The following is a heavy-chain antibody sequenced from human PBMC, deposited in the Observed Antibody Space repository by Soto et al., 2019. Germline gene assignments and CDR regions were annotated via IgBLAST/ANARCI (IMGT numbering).Heavy chain of an antibody. Sequence: GGSLRLSCAASGFTFSSYEMNWVRQAPGRGLEWVSYISSSGSTIYYADSVKGRFTISRDNAKNSLYLQMNSLRAEDTAGYYCERSVSYDYVWGSYRLNPQYYYYGMEVWGQGTTVTVSS. CDR1: GFTFSSYE. CDR2: ISSSGSTI. J-gene: IGHJ6*02. CDR3: ERSVSYDYVWGSYRLNPQYYYYGMEV. V-gene: IGHV3-48*03. D-gene: IGHD3-16*02.